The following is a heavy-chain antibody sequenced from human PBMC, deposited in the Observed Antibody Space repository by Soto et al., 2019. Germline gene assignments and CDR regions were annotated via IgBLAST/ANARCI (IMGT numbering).Heavy chain of an antibody. CDR3: ARDLNDIVVVPAAREYWLDP. D-gene: IGHD2-2*01. J-gene: IGHJ5*02. CDR2: ISAYNGNT. Sequence: ASLKVSCKASGYTFTSYGISWVRQAPGQGLEWMGWISAYNGNTNYAQKLQGRVTMTTDTSTSTAYMELRSLRSDDTAVYYCARDLNDIVVVPAAREYWLDPWGQGTLVTVSS. V-gene: IGHV1-18*01. CDR1: GYTFTSYG.